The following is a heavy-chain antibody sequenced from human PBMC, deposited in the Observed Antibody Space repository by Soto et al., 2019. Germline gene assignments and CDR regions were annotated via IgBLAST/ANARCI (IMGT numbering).Heavy chain of an antibody. Sequence: QVHLVQSGAEVKKPGASVKVSCKGSGYAFTTYGITWVRQAPGQGLEWMGSISAHNGNTNYAQKLHGRVTVTRDTCTSTAYMELRRLRSDDTAVYYCARGRYGDYWGQGAMVTVSS. V-gene: IGHV1-18*01. CDR1: GYAFTTYG. J-gene: IGHJ4*02. CDR3: ARGRYGDY. D-gene: IGHD1-1*01. CDR2: ISAHNGNT.